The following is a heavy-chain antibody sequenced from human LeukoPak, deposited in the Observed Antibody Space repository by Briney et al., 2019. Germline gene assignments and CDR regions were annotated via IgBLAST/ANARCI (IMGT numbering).Heavy chain of an antibody. J-gene: IGHJ6*03. CDR3: ARTTPGDYYYMDV. V-gene: IGHV5-51*01. Sequence: GESLKISCKGSGYSFTNYWIGWVRQMPGKGLEWMGIIYPGDSDTRYSPSFQGQVTISADKSISTAYLQWSSLKVSDTAMYYCARTTPGDYYYMDVWGKGTTVTISS. D-gene: IGHD7-27*01. CDR2: IYPGDSDT. CDR1: GYSFTNYW.